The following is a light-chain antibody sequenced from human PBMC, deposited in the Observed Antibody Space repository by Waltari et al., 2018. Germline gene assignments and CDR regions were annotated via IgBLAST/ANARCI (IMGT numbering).Light chain of an antibody. Sequence: TISCTGASSDVGRYNYVSWYQQYPGTAPKLIIYDVSNRPSGVSNRFSGSKSGNTASLTISGLQAEDEADYYCSSYTSSSTLVFGGGTKLTVL. CDR1: SSDVGRYNY. J-gene: IGLJ3*02. CDR2: DVS. V-gene: IGLV2-14*03. CDR3: SSYTSSSTLV.